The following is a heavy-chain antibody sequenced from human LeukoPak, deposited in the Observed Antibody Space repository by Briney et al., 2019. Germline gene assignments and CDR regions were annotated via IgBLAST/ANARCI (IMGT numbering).Heavy chain of an antibody. Sequence: GRSLRLSCAASGFTFSSYAMHWVRQAPGKGLEWVAVISYDGSNKYYADSVKGRFTISRDNSKNTLYLQMNSLRAEDTAVYYCARDEEDWYSQHWGQGTLVTVSS. CDR2: ISYDGSNK. V-gene: IGHV3-30*04. D-gene: IGHD2-15*01. J-gene: IGHJ1*01. CDR3: ARDEEDWYSQH. CDR1: GFTFSSYA.